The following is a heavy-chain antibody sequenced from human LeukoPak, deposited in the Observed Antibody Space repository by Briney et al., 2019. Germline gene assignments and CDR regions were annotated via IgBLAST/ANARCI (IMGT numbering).Heavy chain of an antibody. CDR2: ISGSGGST. CDR1: GFTFSSYA. Sequence: QPGGSLRLSCAASGFTFSSYAMSWVRQAPGKGLEWVSAISGSGGSTYYADSVKGRFTISRDNSKNTLYLQMNILRAEDTAVYYCAKDFTIFGVVTNWFDPWGQGTLVTVSS. D-gene: IGHD3-3*01. CDR3: AKDFTIFGVVTNWFDP. V-gene: IGHV3-23*01. J-gene: IGHJ5*02.